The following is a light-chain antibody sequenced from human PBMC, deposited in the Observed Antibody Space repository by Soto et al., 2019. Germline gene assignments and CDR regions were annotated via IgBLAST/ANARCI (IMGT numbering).Light chain of an antibody. CDR2: AAS. CDR3: QQTYGPPIT. CDR1: QTISNY. Sequence: DIQMTQSPSSLSASVGDRVTITCRASQTISNYLNWYQQRPGKAPKLLIYAASSLQSGVPSRFSGSGSGTDFTLTITSLQFEDFATYYCQQTYGPPITFGQGTRLEI. V-gene: IGKV1-39*01. J-gene: IGKJ5*01.